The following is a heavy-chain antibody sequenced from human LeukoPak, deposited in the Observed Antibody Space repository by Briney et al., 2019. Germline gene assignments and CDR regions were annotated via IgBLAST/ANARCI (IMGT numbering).Heavy chain of an antibody. J-gene: IGHJ4*02. CDR3: ARALYTENSYFDY. CDR2: IIPIYGTA. D-gene: IGHD4-11*01. Sequence: SVKVSCKASGASGDTFNSYDFSWLRQAPGQGLQWMGGIIPIYGTAKYTEKFQGRVTITADESTSTAYMELSSLRSEDTAAYYCARALYTENSYFDYWGQGTLVTVSS. CDR1: GDTFNSYD. V-gene: IGHV1-69*13.